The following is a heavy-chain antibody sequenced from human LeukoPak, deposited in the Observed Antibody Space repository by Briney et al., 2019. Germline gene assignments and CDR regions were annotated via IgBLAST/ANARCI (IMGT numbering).Heavy chain of an antibody. J-gene: IGHJ4*02. Sequence: ASVKVSCKASGYTFTGYYMHWVRQAPGQGLEWMGRINPNSGGTNYAQKFQGRVTMTRDTSISTAYMELSRLRSEDTAVYYCARVGGATEYYFDYWGQGTLVTVSS. V-gene: IGHV1-2*06. CDR3: ARVGGATEYYFDY. CDR2: INPNSGGT. CDR1: GYTFTGYY. D-gene: IGHD1-26*01.